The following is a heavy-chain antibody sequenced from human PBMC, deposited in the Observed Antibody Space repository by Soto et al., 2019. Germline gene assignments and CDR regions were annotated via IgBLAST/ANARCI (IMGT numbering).Heavy chain of an antibody. CDR3: ARATGTLRSRNCDY. Sequence: SETLSLTCSVSGGSISTVGHYWTWIRQPPGKGLEWIGSIYHTGSTYYSKSLRSRLTMSVDTSKSQFSLRLSSVTAAYTAVYYCARATGTLRSRNCDYWGQGSLVTVSS. J-gene: IGHJ4*02. D-gene: IGHD1-1*01. CDR2: IYHTGST. V-gene: IGHV4-31*03. CDR1: GGSISTVGHY.